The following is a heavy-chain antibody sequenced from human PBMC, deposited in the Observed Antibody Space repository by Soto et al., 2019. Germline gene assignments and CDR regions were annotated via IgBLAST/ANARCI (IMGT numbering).Heavy chain of an antibody. Sequence: SETLSLTCAVFDGSISSGGYSCSWIRQPPGKGLEWIGYIYHSGSTYYNPSLKSRVTISADTSKNQFSLKLSSVTAADTDVYYCARVYAYYFDFWGQGTLVNVSS. CDR2: IYHSGST. V-gene: IGHV4-30-2*01. CDR1: DGSISSGGYS. J-gene: IGHJ4*02. D-gene: IGHD2-8*01. CDR3: ARVYAYYFDF.